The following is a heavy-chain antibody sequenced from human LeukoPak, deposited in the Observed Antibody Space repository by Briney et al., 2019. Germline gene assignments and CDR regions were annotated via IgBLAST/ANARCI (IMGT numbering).Heavy chain of an antibody. J-gene: IGHJ5*01. CDR3: ARDPGYSSSWFDY. CDR1: GFTLSSYW. D-gene: IGHD6-13*01. V-gene: IGHV3-74*01. CDR2: INSAGTST. Sequence: PGGSLRLSCAASGFTLSSYWMHWVRQAPGKGLVWVSRINSAGTSTTYADSVKGRFTISRDNAKNTLYLQMNSLRAEDTAVYYCARDPGYSSSWFDYWGQGTLVTVSS.